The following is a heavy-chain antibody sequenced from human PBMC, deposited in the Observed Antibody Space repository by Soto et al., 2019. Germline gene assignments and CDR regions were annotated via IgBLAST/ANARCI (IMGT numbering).Heavy chain of an antibody. Sequence: GESLQISFKGSGYSFTSYWISWVRQMPGKGLEWMGRIDPSDSYTNYSPSFQGHVTISADKSISTAYLQWSSLKASDTAMYYCALDTAMVPWFDPWGQGTLVTVSS. CDR1: GYSFTSYW. D-gene: IGHD5-18*01. J-gene: IGHJ5*02. CDR3: ALDTAMVPWFDP. CDR2: IDPSDSYT. V-gene: IGHV5-10-1*01.